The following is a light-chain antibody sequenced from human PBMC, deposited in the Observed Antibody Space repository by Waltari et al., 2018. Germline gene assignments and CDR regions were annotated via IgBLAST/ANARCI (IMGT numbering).Light chain of an antibody. Sequence: SYELTQPPSVSVSPGQTARITCSGDALPKQYAHWYQQKPGQAPVLVIYKDSERPSGIPERFSGSSSGTTVTLTISGVQAEDEADYYCQSADSSGTYHVVFGGGTKVTVL. CDR3: QSADSSGTYHVV. CDR1: ALPKQY. V-gene: IGLV3-25*03. CDR2: KDS. J-gene: IGLJ2*01.